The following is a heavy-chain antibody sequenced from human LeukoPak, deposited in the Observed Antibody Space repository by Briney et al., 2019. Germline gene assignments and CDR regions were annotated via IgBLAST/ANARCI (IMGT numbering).Heavy chain of an antibody. V-gene: IGHV4-59*01. CDR3: ARHRNFFDY. CDR1: GDSISSSY. Sequence: SETLSLTCTVSGDSISSSYWSWIRQPPGKGLEWVGYIYYSGNTNYNPSLKSRVTISVDTSRNRFSLKLSSVTAADTAVYYCARHRNFFDYWGQGILVTVSS. CDR2: IYYSGNT. D-gene: IGHD2/OR15-2a*01. J-gene: IGHJ4*02.